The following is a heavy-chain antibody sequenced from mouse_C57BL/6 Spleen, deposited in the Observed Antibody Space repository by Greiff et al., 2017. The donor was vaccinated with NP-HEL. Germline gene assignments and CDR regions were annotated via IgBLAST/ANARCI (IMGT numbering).Heavy chain of an antibody. J-gene: IGHJ3*01. CDR1: GFTFTDYY. V-gene: IGHV7-3*01. CDR3: ARSYGSSGGGSFAY. CDR2: IRNKANGYTT. Sequence: EVQVVESGGGLVQPGGSLSLSCAASGFTFTDYYMSWVRQPPGKALEWLGFIRNKANGYTTEYSASVKGRFTISRDKSKSILYLQMNALRAEDSATYYCARSYGSSGGGSFAYWGQGTLVTVSA. D-gene: IGHD1-1*01.